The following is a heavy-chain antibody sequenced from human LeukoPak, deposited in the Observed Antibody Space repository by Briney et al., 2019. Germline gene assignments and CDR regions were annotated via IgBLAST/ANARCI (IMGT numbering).Heavy chain of an antibody. D-gene: IGHD2-2*01. CDR1: GVSISSSSYS. CDR2: IYYSGST. CDR3: ARHRGYCSSTSCYSYYYMDV. Sequence: SETLSLTCTVSGVSISSSSYSWGWIRQPPGKGLEWIGSIYYSGSTYYNPSLKSRVTISVDTSKNQFSLKLSSVTAADTAVYYCARHRGYCSSTSCYSYYYMDVWGKGTTVTISS. J-gene: IGHJ6*03. V-gene: IGHV4-39*01.